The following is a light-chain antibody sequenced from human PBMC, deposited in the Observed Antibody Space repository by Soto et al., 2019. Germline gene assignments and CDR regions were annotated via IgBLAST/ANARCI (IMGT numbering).Light chain of an antibody. CDR1: TSNIGRNS. CDR2: MND. J-gene: IGLJ2*01. V-gene: IGLV1-44*01. CDR3: AAWDDNLNVV. Sequence: QSVLTQAPSVSGAPGRSVTISCSGGTSNIGRNSVNWYKQFPGTTPKLLIYMNDRRPSGVPDRFSAFRSGASASLAISGLQSEDGATYYGAAWDDNLNVVFGGGTKVTVL.